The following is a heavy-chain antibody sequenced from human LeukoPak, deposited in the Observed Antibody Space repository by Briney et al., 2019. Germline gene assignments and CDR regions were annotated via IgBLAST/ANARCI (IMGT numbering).Heavy chain of an antibody. CDR1: GFTFSLYS. J-gene: IGHJ5*02. Sequence: PGGSLRLSCAASGFTFSLYSMNWVRQAPGKGLEWVSSISSSSSYIYYADSLKGRFTISRDNAKNSLYLQTNSLRAEDTAVYYCARDSTALLGSWGQGTLVTVSS. CDR2: ISSSSSYI. CDR3: ARDSTALLGS. D-gene: IGHD5-18*01. V-gene: IGHV3-21*01.